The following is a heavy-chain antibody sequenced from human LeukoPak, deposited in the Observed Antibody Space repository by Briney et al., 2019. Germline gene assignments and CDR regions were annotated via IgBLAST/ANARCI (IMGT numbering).Heavy chain of an antibody. CDR2: INPNSGGT. D-gene: IGHD2-21*02. CDR1: GYTFTVYY. V-gene: IGHV1-2*02. J-gene: IGHJ3*02. Sequence: ASVRVSCTASGYTFTVYYMHWVRQAPGQGLEWMGWINPNSGGTNYAQKFQGRVTMTRHTSISTAYMELSRLRSDDTAVYYCARKYCGGDCYSGAGAFDIWGQGTMVTVSS. CDR3: ARKYCGGDCYSGAGAFDI.